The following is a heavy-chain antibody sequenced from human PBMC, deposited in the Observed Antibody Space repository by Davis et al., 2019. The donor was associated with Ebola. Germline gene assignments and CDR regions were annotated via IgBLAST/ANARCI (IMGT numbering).Heavy chain of an antibody. CDR1: GDSVSSNSVA. Sequence: SQTLSLTCAISGDSVSSNSVAWTWIRQSPSRGLEWLGRTYYRSQWYTDYAVSVRSRITINPDTSKNQFSLQLNSVTPEDTAVYYCARADQLVLDHWGQGTPVTVSS. J-gene: IGHJ4*02. V-gene: IGHV6-1*01. CDR2: TYYRSQWYT. D-gene: IGHD6-13*01. CDR3: ARADQLVLDH.